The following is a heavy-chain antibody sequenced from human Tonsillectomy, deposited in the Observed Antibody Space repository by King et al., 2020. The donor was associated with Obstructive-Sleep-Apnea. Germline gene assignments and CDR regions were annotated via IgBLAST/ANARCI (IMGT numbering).Heavy chain of an antibody. CDR3: ARQRYSYGYPYYFDY. D-gene: IGHD5-18*01. J-gene: IGHJ4*02. CDR1: GYNFTTYW. V-gene: IGHV5-51*01. CDR2: IYPGDSDT. Sequence: VQLVESGAEVKKPGESLKISCKGSGYNFTTYWIGWVRQMPGKSLEWMGIIYPGDSDTTDSPAFQGQVTVAADKSISTAYLQWSSLKASDTAMYFCARQRYSYGYPYYFDYWGQGTLVTVSS.